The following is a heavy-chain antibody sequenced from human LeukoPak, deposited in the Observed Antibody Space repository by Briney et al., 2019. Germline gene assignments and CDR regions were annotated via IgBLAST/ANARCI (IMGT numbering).Heavy chain of an antibody. CDR1: SGSISSGGYS. Sequence: SETLSLTCAVSSGSISSGGYSWSWIRQPPGKGLEWIGYIYHSGSTYYNPSLKSRVTISVDTSKNQFSLKLSSVTAADTAVYYCSRDRPSFSDDDYYDSSGYSYDAFGIWGQGTMVTVSS. D-gene: IGHD3-22*01. J-gene: IGHJ3*02. V-gene: IGHV4-30-2*01. CDR3: SRDRPSFSDDDYYDSSGYSYDAFGI. CDR2: IYHSGST.